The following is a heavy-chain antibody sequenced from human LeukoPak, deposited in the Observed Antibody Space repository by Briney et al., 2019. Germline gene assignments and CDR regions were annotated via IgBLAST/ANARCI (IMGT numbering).Heavy chain of an antibody. CDR1: GYTFGTSS. CDR2: ISPNNGNT. CDR3: TRVRNSNNWWGPFDI. Sequence: ASVTVSCKAFGYTFGTSSITWVRQAPGQCLEWMGWISPNNGNTHYAQGVQGRVTMTTDTSRSTAYMELRSLRSDDTAVYYCTRVRNSNNWWGPFDIWGQGTMVTVSS. D-gene: IGHD1-1*01. J-gene: IGHJ3*02. V-gene: IGHV1-18*01.